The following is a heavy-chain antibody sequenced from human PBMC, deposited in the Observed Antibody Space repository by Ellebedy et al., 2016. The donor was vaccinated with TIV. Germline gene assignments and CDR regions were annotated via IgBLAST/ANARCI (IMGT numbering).Heavy chain of an antibody. CDR2: IIPSDNTT. Sequence: ASVKVSXXPSGYTFTTYYIHWVRQAPGQGLEWMGVIIPSDNTTSYSHKFQGRVTMTSDTSSSTVFMDLSSLRSEDTAVYYCVRGAVYHALDVWGQGTMVTVSS. V-gene: IGHV1-46*01. CDR3: VRGAVYHALDV. D-gene: IGHD5/OR15-5a*01. CDR1: GYTFTTYY. J-gene: IGHJ3*01.